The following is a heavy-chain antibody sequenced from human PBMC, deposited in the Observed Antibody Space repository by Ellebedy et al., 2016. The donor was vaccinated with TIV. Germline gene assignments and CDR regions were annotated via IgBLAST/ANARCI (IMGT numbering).Heavy chain of an antibody. CDR3: TRGPSGGYFDY. J-gene: IGHJ4*02. Sequence: AASVKVSCKTSGYSFTAYYIHWVRQAPGQGPEWVGWINPDNGVTVYAQKFQDRVTMTRDTTISTVYMDLSRLTSDDTAVYYCTRGPSGGYFDYWGQGTLVPVSS. V-gene: IGHV1-2*02. CDR1: GYSFTAYY. CDR2: INPDNGVT. D-gene: IGHD3-10*01.